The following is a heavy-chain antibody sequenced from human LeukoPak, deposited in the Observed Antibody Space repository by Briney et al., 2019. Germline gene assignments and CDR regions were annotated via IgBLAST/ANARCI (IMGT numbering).Heavy chain of an antibody. CDR1: GYTLTESS. D-gene: IGHD2-2*01. CDR3: ATGYGVVDNFDY. CDR2: FDPEDGET. V-gene: IGHV1-24*01. Sequence: GASVKVSCKVSGYTLTESSMHWVRQAPGKGLEWMGGFDPEDGETIYAQKFQGRVTMTEDTSTDTAYMELSSLRSEDTAVYYCATGYGVVDNFDYWGQGTLVTVSS. J-gene: IGHJ4*02.